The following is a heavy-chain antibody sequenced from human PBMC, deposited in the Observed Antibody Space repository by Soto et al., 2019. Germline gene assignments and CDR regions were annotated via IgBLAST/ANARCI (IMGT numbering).Heavy chain of an antibody. CDR2: INDRGSI. CDR1: GGSFSGYY. J-gene: IGHJ2*01. Sequence: QVQLQQWGAGPLRPLETLSLTCGVSGGSFSGYYWAWIRPCPGTGLEWIGEINDRGSINSNPSLKSRFMISVDTTNNHYSLNLRSVTAANTAVYYRARESHESLTVPPWVWFVDLWGRGTLVTVSS. CDR3: ARESHESLTVPPWVWFVDL. D-gene: IGHD2-21*02. V-gene: IGHV4-34*01.